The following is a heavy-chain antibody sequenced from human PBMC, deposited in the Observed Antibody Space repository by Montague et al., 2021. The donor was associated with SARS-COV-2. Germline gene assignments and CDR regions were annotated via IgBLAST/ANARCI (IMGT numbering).Heavy chain of an antibody. D-gene: IGHD2-2*02. CDR2: IHHGGST. V-gene: IGHV4-34*01. CDR3: ARLGDGVVPSPILGVGPYYSYCFMDV. J-gene: IGHJ6*03. CDR1: GGSFSTYS. Sequence: SETLSLTCAVHGGSFSTYSWNWIRQPPGTGLEWIGEIHHGGSTNYNPSLKSRVTISADTSKNQFSLKLTSVAAADTAFYYCARLGDGVVPSPILGVGPYYSYCFMDVWGQGTTVTVSS.